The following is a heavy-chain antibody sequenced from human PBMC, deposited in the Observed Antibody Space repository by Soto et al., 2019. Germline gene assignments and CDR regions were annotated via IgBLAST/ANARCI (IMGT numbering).Heavy chain of an antibody. V-gene: IGHV1-18*01. Sequence: ASVNVSCKGSVYTFTSYRISWVRQTPGQGLEWMGWISAYNGNTNYAQKLQGRVTMTTDTSTSTAYMELRSLSSVTAADTAIYYCARDYFPPTDRAGFDPWGQGALVTVSS. J-gene: IGHJ5*02. CDR3: ARDYFPPTDRAGFDP. CDR1: VYTFTSYR. D-gene: IGHD3-22*01. CDR2: ISAYNGNT.